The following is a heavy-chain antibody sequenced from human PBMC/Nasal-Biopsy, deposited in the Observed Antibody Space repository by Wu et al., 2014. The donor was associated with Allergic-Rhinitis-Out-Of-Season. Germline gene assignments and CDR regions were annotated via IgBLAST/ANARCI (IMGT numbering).Heavy chain of an antibody. CDR2: IYPDDSDT. V-gene: IGHV5-51*01. CDR1: GYGFSHYW. D-gene: IGHD4-23*01. J-gene: IGHJ2*01. CDR3: ARPRLSGGNVHHFDL. Sequence: GAEVKKPGESLKISCKVSGYGFSHYWIGWVRQMPGNGLEWMGIIYPDDSDTRYSPSFQGQVIISVDTSIATAYLQWSSLKASDTAIYYCARPRLSGGNVHHFDLWGRGTLVTISS.